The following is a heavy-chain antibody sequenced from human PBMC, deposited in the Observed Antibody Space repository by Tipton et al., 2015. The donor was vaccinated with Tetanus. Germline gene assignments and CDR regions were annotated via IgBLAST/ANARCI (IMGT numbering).Heavy chain of an antibody. CDR2: MYSGGDT. CDR1: GFIVSSHY. Sequence: GSLRLSCVASGFIVSSHYMSWVRRAPGKGLEWVSVMYSGGDTYYVDSVKGRFSISRDNAKNTLYLQMNSLRVEDTAVYYCVRDGGSSGWLAYWGQGTLVTVSS. D-gene: IGHD6-19*01. V-gene: IGHV3-53*01. CDR3: VRDGGSSGWLAY. J-gene: IGHJ4*02.